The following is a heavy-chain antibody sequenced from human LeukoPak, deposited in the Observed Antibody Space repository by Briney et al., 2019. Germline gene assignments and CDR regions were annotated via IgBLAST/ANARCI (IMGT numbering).Heavy chain of an antibody. CDR2: IYYSGST. D-gene: IGHD3-9*01. V-gene: IGHV4-31*03. J-gene: IGHJ5*02. Sequence: PSETLSLTCTVSGGSISSGGYYWSWIRQHPGKGLEWIGYIYYSGSTYYNPSLKSRVTISVDTSKNQFSLKLSSVTAADTAVYYCARPFDVDVHWFDPWGQGTLVTVSS. CDR3: ARPFDVDVHWFDP. CDR1: GGSISSGGYY.